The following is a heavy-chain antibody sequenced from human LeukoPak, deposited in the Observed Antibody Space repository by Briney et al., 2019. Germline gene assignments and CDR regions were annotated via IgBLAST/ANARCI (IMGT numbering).Heavy chain of an antibody. CDR2: TIPIFGTA. CDR1: GGTFSSYA. V-gene: IGHV1-69*13. J-gene: IGHJ4*02. Sequence: ASVKVSCKASGGTFSSYAISWVRQAPGQGLEWMGGTIPIFGTANYAQKFQGRVTITADESTSTAYMELSSLRSEDTAVYYCARGNLHDPTTYYFDYWGQGTLVTVSS. CDR3: ARGNLHDPTTYYFDY. D-gene: IGHD2/OR15-2a*01.